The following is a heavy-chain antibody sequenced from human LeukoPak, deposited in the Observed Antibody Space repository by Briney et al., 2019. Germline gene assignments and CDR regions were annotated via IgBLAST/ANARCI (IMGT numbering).Heavy chain of an antibody. D-gene: IGHD3-16*01. J-gene: IGHJ4*02. CDR1: GFTFSSYS. CDR2: ISSSSSYI. Sequence: GGSLRLSCAASGFTFSSYSMNWVRQAPGKGLEWVSSISSSSSYIYYADSVRGRFTISRDNAKNSLYLQMNSLRAEDTAVYYCARDRLAPDPVTDYWGQGTLVTVSS. CDR3: ARDRLAPDPVTDY. V-gene: IGHV3-21*01.